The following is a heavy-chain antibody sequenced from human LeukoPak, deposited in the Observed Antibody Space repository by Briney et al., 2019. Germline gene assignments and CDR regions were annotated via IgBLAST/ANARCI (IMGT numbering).Heavy chain of an antibody. D-gene: IGHD1-26*01. CDR3: ARSGSYYDY. Sequence: SETLSLTCTVSGGSINSGNYYWSWIRQPPGKGLEWIGEINHSGSTNYNPSLKSRVTISVDTSKNQFSLKLSSVTAADTAVYYCARSGSYYDYWGQGTLVTVSS. CDR2: INHSGST. V-gene: IGHV4-39*07. CDR1: GGSINSGNYY. J-gene: IGHJ4*02.